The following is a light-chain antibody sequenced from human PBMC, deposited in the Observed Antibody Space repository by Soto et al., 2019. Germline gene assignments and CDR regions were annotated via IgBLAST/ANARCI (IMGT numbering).Light chain of an antibody. J-gene: IGLJ1*01. V-gene: IGLV2-14*01. CDR3: SSYTGSSTLYV. Sequence: QSALTQPASVSGSPGQSITTSCTGTSSDVGTYNYVSWYQQHPGKAPKVMIYEVTYRPSGVSNRFSGSKSGNTASLTISGLQAEDEAEYYCSSYTGSSTLYVFGTGTKVTV. CDR2: EVT. CDR1: SSDVGTYNY.